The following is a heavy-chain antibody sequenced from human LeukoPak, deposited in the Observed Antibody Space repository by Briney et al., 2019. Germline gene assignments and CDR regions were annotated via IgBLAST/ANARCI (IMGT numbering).Heavy chain of an antibody. CDR1: GFTFSSYS. V-gene: IGHV3-21*01. D-gene: IGHD6-6*01. Sequence: PGGSLRLSCAASGFTFSSYSMNWVRQAPGKGLEWVSSISSSSSYIYYADSVKGRFTISRDNAKNSLYLQMNSLRAEDTAVYYCARDLVEYSSSSPFDYWGQGTLVTVSS. J-gene: IGHJ4*02. CDR2: ISSSSSYI. CDR3: ARDLVEYSSSSPFDY.